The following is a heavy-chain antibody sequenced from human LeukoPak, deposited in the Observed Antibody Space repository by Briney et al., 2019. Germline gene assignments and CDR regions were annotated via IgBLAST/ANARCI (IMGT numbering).Heavy chain of an antibody. Sequence: GGSLRLSCAASGFTFNDFTMPWVRQPPGKGLEWVSSISWNSENIAYADSVKGRFSISRDHAENSLHLLMNSLRLEDTALYFCAKDKYSDTTGYYPTYYGLDVWGQGTTVTVSS. CDR1: GFTFNDFT. J-gene: IGHJ6*02. V-gene: IGHV3-9*01. CDR2: ISWNSENI. CDR3: AKDKYSDTTGYYPTYYGLDV. D-gene: IGHD3-22*01.